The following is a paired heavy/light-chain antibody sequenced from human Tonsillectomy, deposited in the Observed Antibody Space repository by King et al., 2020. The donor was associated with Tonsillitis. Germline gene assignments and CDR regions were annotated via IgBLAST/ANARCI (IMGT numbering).Heavy chain of an antibody. CDR3: ARDVVGEGVYFDS. CDR1: GGSISSSYYY. Sequence: QLQLQESGPGLVKPSETLSLTCSVSGGSISSSYYYWAWIRQPPGKGLEWIGSIFHSGSFSYNPSLESQLTISVDTSMNQFSLRLNSVTAADTAMYYCARDVVGEGVYFDSWGQGTLVTVSS. J-gene: IGHJ4*02. V-gene: IGHV4-39*01. D-gene: IGHD1-26*01. CDR2: IFHSGSF.
Light chain of an antibody. Sequence: QSAPTQPASVSGSPGQSITISCIGTSSDFRSNDFVSWYQHHPGKAPKVLIYDVNKRPAGVSNRFSGSKSGHTASLTISGLQAEDEADYYCCSFGSSRTPYVFGSGTKVTVL. CDR3: CSFGSSRTPYV. CDR1: SSDFRSNDF. J-gene: IGLJ1*01. V-gene: IGLV2-23*02. CDR2: DVN.